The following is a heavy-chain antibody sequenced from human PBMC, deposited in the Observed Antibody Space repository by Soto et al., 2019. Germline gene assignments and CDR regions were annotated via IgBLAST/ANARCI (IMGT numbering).Heavy chain of an antibody. CDR2: IYYSGST. J-gene: IGHJ4*02. CDR1: GDSISNYY. D-gene: IGHD6-19*01. CDR3: ARQNEYSSARPYHDY. V-gene: IGHV4-59*01. Sequence: QVQLQESGPGLVKPSETLSLTCTVSGDSISNYYWSWIRQPPGKGLEWIGYIYYSGSTNYNPSLKSRVTISVDTSKNQFSLRLSSVTAADTAVYYCARQNEYSSARPYHDYWGQGTLVTVSS.